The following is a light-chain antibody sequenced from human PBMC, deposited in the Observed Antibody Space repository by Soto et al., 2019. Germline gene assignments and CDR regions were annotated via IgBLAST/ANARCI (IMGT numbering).Light chain of an antibody. J-gene: IGKJ4*01. V-gene: IGKV1-33*01. CDR2: DAS. CDR3: QQFDNLPLT. CDR1: QDISNY. Sequence: DIQMTQSPSSLSASVGDRVTITCQASQDISNYLNWYQQKPGKAPKILIYDASVLEAGVPSRFSGGGSGTHFTLTISSLQAVDVATYYCQQFDNLPLTFGGGTKVEIK.